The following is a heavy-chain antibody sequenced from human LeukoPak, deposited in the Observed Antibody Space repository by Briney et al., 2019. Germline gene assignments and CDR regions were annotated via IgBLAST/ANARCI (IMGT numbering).Heavy chain of an antibody. J-gene: IGHJ4*02. Sequence: GGSLRLSCAASGFTFSSYGMHWVRQAPGKGLEWVAVIWYDGSNKYYADSVKGRFTISRDNSKNTLYLQMNSLRAEDTAVYYCAKDISGGYELAFDYWGQGTLVTVSS. V-gene: IGHV3-33*06. CDR1: GFTFSSYG. CDR3: AKDISGGYELAFDY. CDR2: IWYDGSNK. D-gene: IGHD3-22*01.